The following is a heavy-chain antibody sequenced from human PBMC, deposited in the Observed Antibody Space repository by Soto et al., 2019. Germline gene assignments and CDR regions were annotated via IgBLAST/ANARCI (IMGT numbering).Heavy chain of an antibody. V-gene: IGHV4-59*01. CDR2: IYYSGST. J-gene: IGHJ4*02. CDR1: GGSIRSYY. D-gene: IGHD2-15*01. Sequence: SETLSLTCTFSGGSIRSYYWSWIRQPPGKGLEWIGYIYYSGSTNYHPSLKSRVTISVDTSKNQFSLKLSSVTAADTAVYYCARAPKFYCSGGSCEFDYWGQGTLVTVSS. CDR3: ARAPKFYCSGGSCEFDY.